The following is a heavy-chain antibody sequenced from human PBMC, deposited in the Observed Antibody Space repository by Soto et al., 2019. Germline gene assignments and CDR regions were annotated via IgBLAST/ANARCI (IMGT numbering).Heavy chain of an antibody. CDR2: ISYDGSNK. D-gene: IGHD5-12*01. Sequence: QVQLVESGGGVVQPGRSLRLSCTASGFTFSSYGMHWVRQAPGKGLECVAVISYDGSNKYYADSVKGRFTISRDNSKNTLYLQMNSLRAEDTAVYYCAKAPYSGYEIGYWGQGTLVTVSS. CDR3: AKAPYSGYEIGY. CDR1: GFTFSSYG. V-gene: IGHV3-30*18. J-gene: IGHJ4*02.